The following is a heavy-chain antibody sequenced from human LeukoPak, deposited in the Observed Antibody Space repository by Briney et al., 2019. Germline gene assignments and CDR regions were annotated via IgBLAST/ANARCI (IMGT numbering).Heavy chain of an antibody. CDR3: ARGLRPARY. Sequence: SQTLSLTCAVSGGSISSGGYSWSWLRQPPGTGLEWIGYIYHSGSTYYNPSLKSRVTISVDRSKNQFSLKLSSVTAADTAVYYCARGLRPARYWGQGTLVTVSS. CDR2: IYHSGST. V-gene: IGHV4-30-2*01. J-gene: IGHJ4*02. D-gene: IGHD3-22*01. CDR1: GGSISSGGYS.